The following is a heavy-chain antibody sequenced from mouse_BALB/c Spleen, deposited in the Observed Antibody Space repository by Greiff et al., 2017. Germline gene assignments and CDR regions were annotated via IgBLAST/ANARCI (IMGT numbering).Heavy chain of an antibody. D-gene: IGHD1-1*01. Sequence: VQLQQSGAELARPGASVKLSCKASGYTFTSYWMQWVKQRPGQGLEWIGAIYPGDGDTRYTQKFKGKATLTADKSSSTAYMQLSSLASEDSAVYYCARSRADGMYYFDYWGQGTTLTVSS. V-gene: IGHV1-87*01. J-gene: IGHJ2*01. CDR1: GYTFTSYW. CDR3: ARSRADGMYYFDY. CDR2: IYPGDGDT.